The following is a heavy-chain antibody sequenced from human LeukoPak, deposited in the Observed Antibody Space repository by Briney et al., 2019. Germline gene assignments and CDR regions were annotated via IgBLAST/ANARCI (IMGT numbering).Heavy chain of an antibody. CDR1: GFSFSSYA. J-gene: IGHJ6*03. V-gene: IGHV3-23*01. Sequence: PGGSLRLSCATSGFSFSSYAMSWVRQAPGKGLEWVSAMSSSDDGRYYAASVRGRFTISRDTSRSTLYLQMNSLRAEDAAVYYCATEITPYYYMDVWGKGTTVTVSS. CDR2: MSSSDDGR. CDR3: ATEITPYYYMDV. D-gene: IGHD5-24*01.